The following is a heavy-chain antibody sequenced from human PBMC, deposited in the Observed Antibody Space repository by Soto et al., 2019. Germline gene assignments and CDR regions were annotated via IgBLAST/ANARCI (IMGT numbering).Heavy chain of an antibody. D-gene: IGHD5-18*01. V-gene: IGHV4-4*02. J-gene: IGHJ4*02. CDR3: ATRDTGRVY. CDR2: SHQSGNT. Sequence: QVQLQESGPGLVKPSGTLSLTCAVSGVSIGSHDWWTWVRQPPGKGLEWIGESHQSGNTNYNSSLESRVTISLDKSENHFSLQLSSVTVADTAGYYCATRDTGRVYWGQGTLVTVSS. CDR1: GVSIGSHDW.